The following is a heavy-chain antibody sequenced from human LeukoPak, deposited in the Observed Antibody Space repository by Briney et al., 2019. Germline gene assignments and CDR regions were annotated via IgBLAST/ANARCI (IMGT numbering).Heavy chain of an antibody. V-gene: IGHV4-34*01. CDR2: IYHTGST. J-gene: IGHJ6*03. CDR1: GGSFSNYH. D-gene: IGHD2-15*01. Sequence: PSETLSLTCAVYGGSFSNYHWSWIRQPLGKGLEWIGDIYHTGSTTYNPSLKSRVTISIDTSKKQFSLSLSSVTAADTAVYYCASFYCSGGSCYQYFSYYYMDVWGKGTTVTISS. CDR3: ASFYCSGGSCYQYFSYYYMDV.